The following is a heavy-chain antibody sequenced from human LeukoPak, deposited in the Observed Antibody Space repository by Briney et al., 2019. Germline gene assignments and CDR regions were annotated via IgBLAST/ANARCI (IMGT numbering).Heavy chain of an antibody. CDR2: ISSSGSTI. D-gene: IGHD6-19*01. V-gene: IGHV3-11*01. CDR3: ARDGSGWYGYYFDY. CDR1: GFTFRDYT. Sequence: GGSLRLSCAASGFTFRDYTMNWVRQSPGKGLEWVSYISSSGSTIYYADSVKGRFTISRDNAKNSLYLQMNSLRAEDTAVYYCARDGSGWYGYYFDYWGQGTLVTVSS. J-gene: IGHJ4*02.